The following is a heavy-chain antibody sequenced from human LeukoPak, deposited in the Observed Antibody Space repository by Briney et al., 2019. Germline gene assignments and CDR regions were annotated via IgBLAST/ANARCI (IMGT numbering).Heavy chain of an antibody. CDR3: ARQGEGYYDFWSGPNYYYGMDV. Sequence: SETLSLTCTVSGGSISSSIYYWGWIRQPPGKGLEWIGSIYYSESTYYNPSLKSRVTISVDTSKNQFSLKLSSVTAADTAVYYCARQGEGYYDFWSGPNYYYGMDVWGQGTTVTVSS. D-gene: IGHD3-3*01. J-gene: IGHJ6*02. V-gene: IGHV4-39*01. CDR1: GGSISSSIYY. CDR2: IYYSEST.